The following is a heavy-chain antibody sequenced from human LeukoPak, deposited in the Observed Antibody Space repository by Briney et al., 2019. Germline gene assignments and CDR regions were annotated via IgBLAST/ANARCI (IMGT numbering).Heavy chain of an antibody. CDR2: INSDGSST. D-gene: IGHD4-23*01. J-gene: IGHJ4*02. CDR1: GFTFSNYL. Sequence: GGSLRLSCAASGFTFSNYLMHWVRQAPGKGLVWVSRINSDGSSTSYADSVKGRFTISRDNAKNTLYLQMNSLRTEDTAVYYCAIGGSTTVVTPNLPPPEDYWGQGTLITVSS. V-gene: IGHV3-74*01. CDR3: AIGGSTTVVTPNLPPPEDY.